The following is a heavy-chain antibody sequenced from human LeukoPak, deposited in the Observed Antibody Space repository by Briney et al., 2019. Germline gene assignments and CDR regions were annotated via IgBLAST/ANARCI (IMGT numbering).Heavy chain of an antibody. D-gene: IGHD3-3*01. V-gene: IGHV3-33*06. CDR1: GFHLSVYG. Sequence: PGGSLRLSCVASGFHLSVYGMHWVRQAPGKGLEWVGDIWHDGSNTYYSDSVKGRFTISRDTSNGTLFLHMDDLRTEDTATYYCAKDRGYYQEFYLMDVWGRGTMVTVSS. CDR3: AKDRGYYQEFYLMDV. J-gene: IGHJ6*04. CDR2: IWHDGSNT.